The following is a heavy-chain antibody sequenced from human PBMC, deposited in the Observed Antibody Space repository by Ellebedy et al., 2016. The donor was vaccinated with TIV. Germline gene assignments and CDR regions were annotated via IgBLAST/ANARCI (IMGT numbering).Heavy chain of an antibody. Sequence: MPSETLSLTCTVSGASISSSSGYYWGWIRQPPGQGLAWVGSIYYGGSAYYNPSLKGRITISVDTSKNQFSLQLNSVTAADTAVYYCVRAFSSLAAAEDWGQGTLVTVSS. CDR3: VRAFSSLAAAED. D-gene: IGHD6-13*01. J-gene: IGHJ4*02. CDR2: IYYGGSA. V-gene: IGHV4-39*01. CDR1: GASISSSSGYY.